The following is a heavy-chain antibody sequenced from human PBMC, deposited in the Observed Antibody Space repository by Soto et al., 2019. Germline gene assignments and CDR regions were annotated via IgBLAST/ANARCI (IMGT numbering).Heavy chain of an antibody. V-gene: IGHV3-74*01. CDR2: INGNADNS. CDR1: GFTFSLYA. Sequence: GGSLRLSCAASGFTFSLYAIHWVRQAPGKGLEWVSRINGNADNSDYADSVKGRFTISRDNAMNRLYLQMDSLRADDTGVYYCVRDFRGAVAGSEFDHWGQGTLVTVSS. CDR3: VRDFRGAVAGSEFDH. J-gene: IGHJ4*02. D-gene: IGHD6-19*01.